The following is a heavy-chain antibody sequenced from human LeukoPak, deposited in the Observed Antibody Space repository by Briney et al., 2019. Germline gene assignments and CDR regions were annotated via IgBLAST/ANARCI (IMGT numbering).Heavy chain of an antibody. D-gene: IGHD4-17*01. J-gene: IGHJ4*02. CDR3: ASSDYGGFDY. Sequence: GGSLRLSCAASGFTFDDYAMSWVRQAPGKGLEWVSSISSSSSYIFYADSVKGRFTISRDNAKDSLYLQMNSLRAEDTAVYHCASSDYGGFDYWGQGTLVTVSS. CDR1: GFTFDDYA. V-gene: IGHV3-21*01. CDR2: ISSSSSYI.